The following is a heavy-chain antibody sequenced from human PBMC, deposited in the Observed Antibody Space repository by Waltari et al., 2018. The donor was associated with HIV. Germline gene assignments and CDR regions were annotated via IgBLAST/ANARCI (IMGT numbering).Heavy chain of an antibody. D-gene: IGHD1-26*01. V-gene: IGHV1-2*06. CDR1: GDTFIIYF. J-gene: IGHJ4*02. Sequence: VQSASDFRAHGASVILSRQLSGDTFIIYFISLFPQAPGQGLEWLGRIKPDSGETTYSQTFQGRVTMTRDTSSASAYMELTRLTSADTAMYFCARGEDVSLTHLPPGFRLQFWGQGSLVSVSS. CDR2: IKPDSGET. CDR3: ARGEDVSLTHLPPGFRLQF.